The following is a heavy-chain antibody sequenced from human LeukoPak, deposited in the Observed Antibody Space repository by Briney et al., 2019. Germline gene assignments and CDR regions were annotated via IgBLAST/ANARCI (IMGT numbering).Heavy chain of an antibody. Sequence: ASVKVSCKASGYTFTGYYMHWVRQAPGQGLEWMGWINPNSGGTNYAQKFQGWVTMTRDTSISTAYMELSRLRSDGTAVYYCAREREYCYDSSGYNPLGYWGQGTLVTVSS. CDR2: INPNSGGT. CDR1: GYTFTGYY. J-gene: IGHJ4*02. D-gene: IGHD3-22*01. V-gene: IGHV1-2*04. CDR3: AREREYCYDSSGYNPLGY.